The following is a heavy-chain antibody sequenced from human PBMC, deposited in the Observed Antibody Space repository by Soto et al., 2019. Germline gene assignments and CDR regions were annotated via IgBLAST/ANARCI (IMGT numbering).Heavy chain of an antibody. CDR1: GGTFSSYA. CDR3: ARDWPTGTTVGRWFDP. D-gene: IGHD1-7*01. J-gene: IGHJ5*02. Sequence: ASVKVSCKASGGTFSSYAISWVRQAPGQGLEWMGGIIPIFGTANYAQKFQGRVTITADESTSTAYMELSSLRSEDTAVYYCARDWPTGTTVGRWFDPWGQGTLVTVSS. CDR2: IIPIFGTA. V-gene: IGHV1-69*13.